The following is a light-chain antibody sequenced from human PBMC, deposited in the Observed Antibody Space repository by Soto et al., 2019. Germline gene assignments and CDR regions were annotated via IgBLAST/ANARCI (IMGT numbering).Light chain of an antibody. CDR3: EPDGSSLT. J-gene: IGKJ4*01. V-gene: IGKV3-20*01. Sequence: EIVLTQSPGTLSLSPGERATLSCRASQSVSSSYLAWYQQKPGQAPRLLIYGASSSATGIPDRFSGSGSGTDFTLTISRPEPEDCAEDYCEPDGSSLTFGGGTNV. CDR2: GAS. CDR1: QSVSSSY.